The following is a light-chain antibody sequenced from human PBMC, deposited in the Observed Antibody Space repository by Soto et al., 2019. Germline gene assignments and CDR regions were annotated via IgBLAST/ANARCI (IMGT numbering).Light chain of an antibody. J-gene: IGKJ3*01. Sequence: IQLTQSPSSLSASVGDTATITCRASQAIGSYFAWYQQRPGTAPKLLIYSASTLHSGVPSRFSGSGSGTDFTLTISSLQPEDIATYYCQQVDSYPRTFGPGTTVEI. CDR3: QQVDSYPRT. CDR2: SAS. CDR1: QAIGSY. V-gene: IGKV1-9*01.